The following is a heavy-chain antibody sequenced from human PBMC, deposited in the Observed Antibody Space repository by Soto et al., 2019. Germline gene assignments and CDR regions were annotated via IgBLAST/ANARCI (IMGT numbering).Heavy chain of an antibody. CDR3: VRDLDY. CDR1: GLTFSTYW. J-gene: IGHJ4*02. Sequence: PGGSLRLSCAASGLTFSTYWMSWVRQAPGKGLEWVANINQGGGEKYYVDSVKGRFTISRDNAKNSLYLLMDTLGVEDTAVYYCVRDLDYWGRGTLVTVSS. CDR2: INQGGGEK. V-gene: IGHV3-7*01.